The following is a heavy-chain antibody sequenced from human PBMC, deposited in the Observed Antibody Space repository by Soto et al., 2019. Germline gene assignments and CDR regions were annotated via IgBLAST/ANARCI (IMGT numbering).Heavy chain of an antibody. J-gene: IGHJ5*02. V-gene: IGHV4-61*08. Sequence: PSEILSLTCTVSGGSISSGARYWTWVRQHPGKGLEWIGYIYYNGSTNYNPSLKSRVTISLDTSKNQFSLKLSSVTAADTAVYYCARHRGGLYSPPYNWFDPWGQGTLVTVSS. CDR1: GGSISSGARY. D-gene: IGHD6-13*01. CDR3: ARHRGGLYSPPYNWFDP. CDR2: IYYNGST.